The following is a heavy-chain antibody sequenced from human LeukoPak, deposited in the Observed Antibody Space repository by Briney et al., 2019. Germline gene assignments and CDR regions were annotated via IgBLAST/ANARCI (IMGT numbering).Heavy chain of an antibody. Sequence: ASVKVSCKASGYTFTSYGISWVRQAPGQGLEWMGWISAYNGNTNYAQKLQGRVTMTTDTSTSTAYMELRSLRFDDTAVYYCATLGGRAGLRFLESPGASHYWGQGTLVTVSS. CDR2: ISAYNGNT. CDR3: ATLGGRAGLRFLESPGASHY. V-gene: IGHV1-18*01. J-gene: IGHJ4*02. CDR1: GYTFTSYG. D-gene: IGHD3-3*01.